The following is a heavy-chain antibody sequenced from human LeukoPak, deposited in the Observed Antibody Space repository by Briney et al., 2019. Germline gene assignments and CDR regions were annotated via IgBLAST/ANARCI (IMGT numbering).Heavy chain of an antibody. CDR3: ARGRSYLWFGELNAFDI. J-gene: IGHJ3*02. Sequence: PSETLSLTCTVSGYSISSGYYWGWIRQPPGKGLEWIGSIYHSGRTFYNPSLKSRVTISVDTSKNQFSLKLSSVTAADTAVYYCARGRSYLWFGELNAFDIWGQGTMVTVSS. CDR2: IYHSGRT. D-gene: IGHD3-10*01. CDR1: GYSISSGYY. V-gene: IGHV4-38-2*02.